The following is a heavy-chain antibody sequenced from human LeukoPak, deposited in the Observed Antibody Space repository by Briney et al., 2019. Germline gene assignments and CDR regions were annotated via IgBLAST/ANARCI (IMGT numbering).Heavy chain of an antibody. Sequence: PSETLSLTCAVYGGSFSGYYWSWVRQPPGKGLEWIGEINHSGSTNYNPSLKSRVTISVDTSKNQFSLKLSSVTAADTAVYYCARDPPRVGAFDYGGQGTLVTVSA. D-gene: IGHD1-26*01. CDR3: ARDPPRVGAFDY. CDR1: GGSFSGYY. V-gene: IGHV4-34*01. CDR2: INHSGST. J-gene: IGHJ4*02.